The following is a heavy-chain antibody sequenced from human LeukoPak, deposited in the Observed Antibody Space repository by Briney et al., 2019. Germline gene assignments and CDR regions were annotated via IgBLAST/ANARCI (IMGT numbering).Heavy chain of an antibody. V-gene: IGHV3-7*01. CDR1: GFTFSSYW. CDR2: IKQDGSEQ. CDR3: VKRATGSTKSVDY. J-gene: IGHJ4*02. Sequence: SGGSLRLSCAASGFTFSSYWMTWGRQAPGKGLEWVANIKQDGSEQYYVDSVKGRFTISRDNAKNSLYLQMNSLRAEDTAVYYCVKRATGSTKSVDYWGQGTLVTVSS. D-gene: IGHD1-7*01.